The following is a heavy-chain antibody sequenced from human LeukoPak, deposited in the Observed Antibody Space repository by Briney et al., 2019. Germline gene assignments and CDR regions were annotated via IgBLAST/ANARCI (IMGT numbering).Heavy chain of an antibody. V-gene: IGHV4-34*01. Sequence: PSETLSLTCDVSGASFSTYYWSWIRQSPEKGLEWIGEVNHSGYTNYNPSLKGRVTISVDTSKNQFPLKLSSVTAADTAVYYCARQLYGSDYWGQGTLVTVSS. D-gene: IGHD4-17*01. CDR1: GASFSTYY. J-gene: IGHJ4*02. CDR2: VNHSGYT. CDR3: ARQLYGSDY.